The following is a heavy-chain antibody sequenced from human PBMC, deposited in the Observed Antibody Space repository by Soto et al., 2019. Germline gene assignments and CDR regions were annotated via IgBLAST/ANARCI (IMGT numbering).Heavy chain of an antibody. V-gene: IGHV1-69*16. J-gene: IGHJ4*02. CDR3: AGGMCFGGSCYLDV. Sequence: QVQLVQSGAEVKKPGSSVKVSCKASGGTFSTYTLYWVRQAPGQGLEWMGGISPGLDIPDYAQKFQGRVTITADEYTSTVYMQLSALISEDAALYYFAGGMCFGGSCYLDVWGQGTLVTVSS. CDR1: GGTFSTYT. CDR2: ISPGLDIP. D-gene: IGHD2-15*01.